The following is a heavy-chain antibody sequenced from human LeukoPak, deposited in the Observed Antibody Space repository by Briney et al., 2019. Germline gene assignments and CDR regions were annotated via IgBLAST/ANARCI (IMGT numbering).Heavy chain of an antibody. D-gene: IGHD5-18*01. CDR3: ATRGYSYGPPFY. J-gene: IGHJ4*02. CDR1: GGTFSSYA. CDR2: IIPIFGTA. Sequence: GASVKVSCKAPGGTFSSYAISWVRQAPGQGLEWMGRIIPIFGTANYAQKFQGRVTITTDESTSTAYMELSSLRSEDTAVYYCATRGYSYGPPFYWGQGTLVTVSS. V-gene: IGHV1-69*05.